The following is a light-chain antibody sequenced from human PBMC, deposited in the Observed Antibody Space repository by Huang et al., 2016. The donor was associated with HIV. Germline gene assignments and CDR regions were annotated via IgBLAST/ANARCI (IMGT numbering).Light chain of an antibody. V-gene: IGKV1-5*03. CDR2: KAS. CDR1: QSISTW. J-gene: IGKJ5*01. Sequence: DIQMTQSPSTLSASVGDRVTITCRASQSISTWFAWYQQKPGKAPNLLIYKASSLESGVPSRFSGSGSGTEFTLTITSLQPDDFATYYCQQYDSYPITFGQGTRLEIK. CDR3: QQYDSYPIT.